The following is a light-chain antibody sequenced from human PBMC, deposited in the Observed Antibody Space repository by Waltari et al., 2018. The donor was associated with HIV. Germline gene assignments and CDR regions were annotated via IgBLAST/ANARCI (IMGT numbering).Light chain of an antibody. CDR3: GTWDRSLGGGV. V-gene: IGLV1-51*01. CDR1: SSNLGNDS. Sequence: QSVLTQPPSVSAAPGQKVTISCSGSSSNLGNDSVSWYQHVPGAAPKLVMYDNKKRPSGIPDRFSGFKSGTSATLGITGLQTGDEADYYCGTWDRSLGGGVFGGGTKLTVL. CDR2: DNK. J-gene: IGLJ3*02.